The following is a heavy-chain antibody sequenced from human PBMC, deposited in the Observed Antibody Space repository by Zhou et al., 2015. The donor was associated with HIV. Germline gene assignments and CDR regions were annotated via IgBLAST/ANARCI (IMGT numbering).Heavy chain of an antibody. CDR2: IHPDGERT. D-gene: IGHD6-13*01. CDR3: TREPPGTGDFDY. CDR1: GYTLSSFG. J-gene: IGHJ4*02. V-gene: IGHV1-46*01. Sequence: QVQLEQSGPEVKKPGASVKVSCKASGYTLSSFGMTWVRQAPGQGLEWMSVIHPDGERTSNAQKFQGRVTMTRDSSTSTVYMELSSLRSEDTAVYYCTREPPGTGDFDYWGQGTLVTVSS.